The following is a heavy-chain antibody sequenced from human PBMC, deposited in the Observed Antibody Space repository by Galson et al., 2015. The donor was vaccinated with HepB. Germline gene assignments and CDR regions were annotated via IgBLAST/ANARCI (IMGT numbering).Heavy chain of an antibody. Sequence: SLRLSCAASGFTFSSYAMNWVRQAPGKGLEWVSTISGGGGTTYYADSVKGRFTISRDNSKNTLYLQMNSLRAEDTAVYYCAKNRAYYDFDYWGQGTLVTVSS. D-gene: IGHD1-26*01. CDR3: AKNRAYYDFDY. J-gene: IGHJ4*02. CDR2: ISGGGGTT. V-gene: IGHV3-23*01. CDR1: GFTFSSYA.